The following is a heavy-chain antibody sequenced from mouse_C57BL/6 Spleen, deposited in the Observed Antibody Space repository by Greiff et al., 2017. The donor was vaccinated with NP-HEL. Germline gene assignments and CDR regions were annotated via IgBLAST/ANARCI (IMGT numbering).Heavy chain of an antibody. Sequence: EVKVVESGGGLVQPKGSLKLSCAASGFSFNTYAMNWVRQAPGKGLEWVARIRSKSNNYATYYADSVKDRFTISRDDSESMLYLQMNNLKTEDTAMYYCVRQGDYYGSSWAMDYWGQGTSVTVSS. CDR2: IRSKSNNYAT. J-gene: IGHJ4*01. V-gene: IGHV10-1*01. D-gene: IGHD1-1*01. CDR1: GFSFNTYA. CDR3: VRQGDYYGSSWAMDY.